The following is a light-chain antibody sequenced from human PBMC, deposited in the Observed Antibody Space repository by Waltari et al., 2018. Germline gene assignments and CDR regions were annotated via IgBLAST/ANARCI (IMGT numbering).Light chain of an antibody. V-gene: IGKV2-24*01. CDR3: LQYFDASRT. CDR1: QNLVHSDGNTY. J-gene: IGKJ2*01. CDR2: RVS. Sequence: DIVMTQTPLSSAVTLGQPASISCRSSQNLVHSDGNTYLSWLQQRPGPPPRLLIYRVSNRFPGVPDRFSGSGAGTDFTLTISSLQAEDVAVYYCLQYFDASRTFGQGTKLEIK.